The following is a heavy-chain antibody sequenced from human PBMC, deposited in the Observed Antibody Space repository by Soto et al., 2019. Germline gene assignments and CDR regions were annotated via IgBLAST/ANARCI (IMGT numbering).Heavy chain of an antibody. V-gene: IGHV4-31*03. D-gene: IGHD2-15*01. J-gene: IGHJ5*02. CDR2: ISYTGST. CDR1: GASINSGGYY. Sequence: KPSETLSLTCTVSGASINSGGYYWSWIRQDPRQGLEWMGYISYTGSTKYNPSLKSRISISVDTSKNHLSLKLTSVTAADTAVYYCASGAVVAGVHVRFDPWGQGTLVTVPQ. CDR3: ASGAVVAGVHVRFDP.